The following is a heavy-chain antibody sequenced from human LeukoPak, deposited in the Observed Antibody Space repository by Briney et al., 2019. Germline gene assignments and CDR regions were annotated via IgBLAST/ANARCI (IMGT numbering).Heavy chain of an antibody. Sequence: GGSLRLSCGASGYTFSDYTMNWVRQAPGKGPEWISYISSGGSVMHYADSAKGRFTISRDNVENSLYLQMNSLRVEDTAVYYCTRDLEYWGQGVLVTVSS. V-gene: IGHV3-48*01. CDR3: TRDLEY. CDR2: ISSGGSVM. CDR1: GYTFSDYT. J-gene: IGHJ4*02.